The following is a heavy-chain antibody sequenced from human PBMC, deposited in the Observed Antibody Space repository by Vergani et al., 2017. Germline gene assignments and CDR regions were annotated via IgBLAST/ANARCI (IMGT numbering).Heavy chain of an antibody. J-gene: IGHJ4*02. V-gene: IGHV1-69*01. Sequence: QVQLVQSGAEVKKPGASVKVSCKASGYTFTGYYMHWVRQAPGQGLEWMGGIIPIFGTANYAQKFQGRVTITADESTSTAYMELSSLRSEDTAVYYCARGTVRSSTSCFDYWGQGTLVTVSS. CDR1: GYTFTGYY. CDR2: IIPIFGTA. CDR3: ARGTVRSSTSCFDY. D-gene: IGHD2-2*01.